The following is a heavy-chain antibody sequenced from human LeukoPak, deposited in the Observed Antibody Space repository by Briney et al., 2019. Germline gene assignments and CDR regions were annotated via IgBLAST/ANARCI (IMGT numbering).Heavy chain of an antibody. V-gene: IGHV3-7*01. J-gene: IGHJ6*03. CDR2: IKQDGSEK. CDR3: ARVSGYYGGGYYYYMDV. CDR1: GFTFSSYW. Sequence: GGSLRLSCAASGFTFSSYWMSWVRQAPGKGLEWVANIKQDGSEKHYVDSVKGRFTISRDNAKNSLYLQMNSLRAEDTAVYYCARVSGYYGGGYYYYMDVWGKGTTVTVSS. D-gene: IGHD3-22*01.